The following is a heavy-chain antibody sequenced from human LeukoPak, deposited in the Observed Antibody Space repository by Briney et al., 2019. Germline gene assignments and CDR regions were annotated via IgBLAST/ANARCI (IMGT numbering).Heavy chain of an antibody. CDR3: ITEPPMDFFVVVPA. Sequence: GGSLRLSCAASGFTFSSYGMHWVRQAPGKGLEWVAFIRYDGSNKYYADSVKGRFTISRDNSKNTLYLQMNSLRAEDTAVYYCITEPPMDFFVVVPAWGQGNLVTVSS. CDR1: GFTFSSYG. J-gene: IGHJ5*02. V-gene: IGHV3-30*02. D-gene: IGHD2-2*01. CDR2: IRYDGSNK.